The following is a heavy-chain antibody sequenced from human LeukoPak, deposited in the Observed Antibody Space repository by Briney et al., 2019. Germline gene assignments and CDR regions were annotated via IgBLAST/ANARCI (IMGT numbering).Heavy chain of an antibody. CDR3: ARKTEAFDY. V-gene: IGHV6-1*01. J-gene: IGHJ4*02. CDR2: TYYRSRWYN. CDR1: GDSASSIFAD. Sequence: SQTLSLTCAISGDSASSIFADWNWIRQSPSRGLEWLGRTYYRSRWYNDSAVSVKSRLIVNSDTSKNQFSLQLNSVTPEDTAVYYCARKTEAFDYWGQGILVTVSS.